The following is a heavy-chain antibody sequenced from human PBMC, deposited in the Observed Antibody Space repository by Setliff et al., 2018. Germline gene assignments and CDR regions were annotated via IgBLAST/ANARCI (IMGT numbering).Heavy chain of an antibody. Sequence: SETLSLTCTVPGYSISSGYIWGWIRQPPGKGLEWVGNIGHTGSINYNPSLKSRLTISRDTSKNQVSMKLNSVTATDTAVYYCARDLGHGGDSDYWGQGILVTVSS. V-gene: IGHV4-38-2*02. J-gene: IGHJ4*02. CDR3: ARDLGHGGDSDY. D-gene: IGHD2-21*02. CDR1: GYSISSGYI. CDR2: IGHTGSI.